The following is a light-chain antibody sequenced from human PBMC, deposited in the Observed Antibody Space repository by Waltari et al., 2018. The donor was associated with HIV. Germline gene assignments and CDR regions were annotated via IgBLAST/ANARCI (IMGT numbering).Light chain of an antibody. J-gene: IGLJ2*01. CDR3: SSFVTSTLELT. CDR2: EFT. V-gene: IGLV2-14*01. Sequence: QSALTQPASVSASPGQSITISCTGSSLDIGASKYISWYQQHPGKAPRLIIYEFTKRPSGVSNRFSGSKSANTASLTIFGLQTEDEADYYCSSFVTSTLELTFGGGTKLTVL. CDR1: SLDIGASKY.